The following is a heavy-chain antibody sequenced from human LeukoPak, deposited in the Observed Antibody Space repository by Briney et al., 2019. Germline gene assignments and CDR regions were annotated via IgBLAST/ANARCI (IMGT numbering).Heavy chain of an antibody. V-gene: IGHV3-15*01. Sequence: GSLRLSCIASEVTFNKYAMHWLRQAPGKGLEWVGRIKSKTDGGTTDYAAPVKGRFTISRDDSKNTLYLQMNSLKTEDTAVYYRTTDGNSNWNYDYWGQGTLVTVSS. D-gene: IGHD1-7*01. J-gene: IGHJ4*02. CDR3: TTDGNSNWNYDY. CDR2: IKSKTDGGTT. CDR1: EVTFNKYA.